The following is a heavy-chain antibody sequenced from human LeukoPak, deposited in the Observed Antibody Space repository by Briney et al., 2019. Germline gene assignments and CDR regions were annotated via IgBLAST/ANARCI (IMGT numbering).Heavy chain of an antibody. D-gene: IGHD1-26*01. V-gene: IGHV3-64*02. CDR3: TRDGGSFCDFDY. Sequence: GGSLRLSCVASGFSFRNYAIHWVRQAPGKGLEYVSVINTDGRITYYADSVKGRFTISRDNSKNTVYLQMGSLRGEDMAVYYCTRDGGSFCDFDYWGQGALVTVSS. J-gene: IGHJ4*02. CDR2: INTDGRIT. CDR1: GFSFRNYA.